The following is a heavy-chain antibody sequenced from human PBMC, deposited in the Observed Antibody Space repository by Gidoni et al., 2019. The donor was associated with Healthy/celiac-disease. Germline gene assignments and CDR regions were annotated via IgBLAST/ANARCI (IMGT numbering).Heavy chain of an antibody. Sequence: EVQLVESGGGLLKPGGSLRLSCAASGFPFSNAWMGWVRQAPGMGPEWFGRIKSKTDGGTTDYAGPVKGRFTISRDDSKNTLYLQKNSLKTEETAVYYCTTGPIVVAFWGQGTRVTVSS. D-gene: IGHD3-22*01. CDR3: TTGPIVVAF. J-gene: IGHJ4*02. V-gene: IGHV3-15*01. CDR2: IKSKTDGGTT. CDR1: GFPFSNAW.